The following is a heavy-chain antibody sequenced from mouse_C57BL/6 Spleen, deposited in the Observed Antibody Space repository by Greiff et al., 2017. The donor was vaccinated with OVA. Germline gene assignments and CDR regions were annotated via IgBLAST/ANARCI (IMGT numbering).Heavy chain of an antibody. D-gene: IGHD1-1*01. Sequence: VQLQQPGAELVKPGASVKLSCKASGYTFTSYWMHWVKQRPGQGLEWIGMIHPNSGSTNYNEKFKSKATLTVDKSSSTAYMQLSSLTSEDSAVYYCARVGGLLRSFDYWGQGTTLTVSS. CDR1: GYTFTSYW. CDR2: IHPNSGST. J-gene: IGHJ2*01. V-gene: IGHV1-64*01. CDR3: ARVGGLLRSFDY.